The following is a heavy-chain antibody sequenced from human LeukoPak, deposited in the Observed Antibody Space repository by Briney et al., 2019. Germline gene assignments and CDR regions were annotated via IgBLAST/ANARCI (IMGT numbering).Heavy chain of an antibody. V-gene: IGHV3-30*18. CDR1: GFTFSSYG. CDR3: AKARDDSSGYYIY. D-gene: IGHD3-22*01. CDR2: ISYDGSNK. J-gene: IGHJ4*02. Sequence: GGSLRLSCAASGFTFSSYGMHWVRQAPGKGLEWVAVISYDGSNKYYADSVKGRFTISRDNSKNTLYLQMNSLRAEDTVVYYCAKARDDSSGYYIYWGQGTLVTVSS.